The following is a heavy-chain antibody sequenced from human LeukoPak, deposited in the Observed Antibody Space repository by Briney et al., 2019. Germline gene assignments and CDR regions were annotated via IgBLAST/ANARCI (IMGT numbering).Heavy chain of an antibody. Sequence: PGRSLRLSCAASGFTFSSYGMHWVRQAPGKGLEWVAVISYDGSNKYYADSVKGRFTISRDNSKNTLYLQMNSLRAEDTAVYYCARDLVPPAGYWGQGTLVTVSS. CDR2: ISYDGSNK. J-gene: IGHJ4*02. CDR1: GFTFSSYG. CDR3: ARDLVPPAGY. V-gene: IGHV3-30*03.